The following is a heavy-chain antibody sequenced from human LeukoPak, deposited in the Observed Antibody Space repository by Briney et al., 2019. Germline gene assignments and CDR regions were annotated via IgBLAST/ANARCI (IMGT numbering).Heavy chain of an antibody. Sequence: SETLSLTCTVSGASISSYYWNWIRKPPPKGLEWIGYIYYSGNTNYNPSLKSRVTMSVDTSKNQFSLKVTSVTAADTAVYYCARFGNFVSDIWGQGTMVTVSS. CDR1: GASISSYY. V-gene: IGHV4-59*12. CDR2: IYYSGNT. J-gene: IGHJ3*02. CDR3: ARFGNFVSDI. D-gene: IGHD1-14*01.